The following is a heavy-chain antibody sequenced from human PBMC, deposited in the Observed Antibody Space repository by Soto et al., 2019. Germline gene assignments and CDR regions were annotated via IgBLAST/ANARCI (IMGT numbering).Heavy chain of an antibody. J-gene: IGHJ6*02. CDR2: ISYDGSNK. V-gene: IGHV3-30*18. D-gene: IGHD3-10*01. CDR3: AKDREEGYYYSGMDV. CDR1: GFTFSSYG. Sequence: GGSLRLSCAASGFTFSSYGMHWVRKAPGKGLEWVAVISYDGSNKYYADSVKGRFTISRDNSKNTLYLQMNSLRAEDTAVYYCAKDREEGYYYSGMDVWGQGTPVTVSS.